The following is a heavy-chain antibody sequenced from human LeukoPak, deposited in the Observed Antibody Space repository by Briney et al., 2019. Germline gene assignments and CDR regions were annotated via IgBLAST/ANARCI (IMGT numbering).Heavy chain of an antibody. CDR2: ISGGGGST. D-gene: IGHD3-16*02. CDR1: GFTFSSYA. J-gene: IGHJ4*02. V-gene: IGHV3-23*01. Sequence: GGSLRLSCAASGFTFSSYAMSWVSQAPGKGLEWVSAISGGGGSTYYADSVKGRFTISRDNSKNTLYLQMNRLRAEDTAVYYCAKDGEYDYVWGSYRSSWYYFDYSGQGTLVTVSS. CDR3: AKDGEYDYVWGSYRSSWYYFDY.